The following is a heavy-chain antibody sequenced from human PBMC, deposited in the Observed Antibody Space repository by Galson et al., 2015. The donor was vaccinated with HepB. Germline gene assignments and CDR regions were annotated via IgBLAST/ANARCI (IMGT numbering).Heavy chain of an antibody. D-gene: IGHD3-9*01. Sequence: SLRLSCAASGFTFSSYAMHWVRQAPGKGLEYVSAISSNGGSTYYADSVKGRFTISRDNSKNTLYLQMNSLRAEDTAVYYCAKDRGYDILTGPLDYWGQGTLVTVSS. CDR1: GFTFSSYA. J-gene: IGHJ4*02. CDR3: AKDRGYDILTGPLDY. V-gene: IGHV3-64*04. CDR2: ISSNGGST.